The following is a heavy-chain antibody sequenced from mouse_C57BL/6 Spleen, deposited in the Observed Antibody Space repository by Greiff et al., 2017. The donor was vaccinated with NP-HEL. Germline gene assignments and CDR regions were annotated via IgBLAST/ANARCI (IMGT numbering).Heavy chain of an antibody. D-gene: IGHD2-5*01. V-gene: IGHV1-69*01. J-gene: IGHJ1*03. Sequence: QVQLQQPGAELVMPGASVKLSCKASGYTFTSYWMHWVKQRPGQGLEWIGEIDPSDSYTNYNQKFKGKSTLTVDKSSSTAYMQLSSLTSEDSAVYYCARVYSNYQYWYFDVWGTGTTVTVSS. CDR1: GYTFTSYW. CDR2: IDPSDSYT. CDR3: ARVYSNYQYWYFDV.